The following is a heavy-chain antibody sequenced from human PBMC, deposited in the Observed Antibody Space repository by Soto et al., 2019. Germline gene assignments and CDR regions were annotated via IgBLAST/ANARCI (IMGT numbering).Heavy chain of an antibody. Sequence: ASVKVSCKASGYTFTSDYINWVRQAPGQGLEWMGMIHTSGGSTTYAQKFQGRVTITADESTSTAYMELSSLRSEDTAVYYCARGGYYDSSGYYTRRAWFDPWGQGTLVTVSS. J-gene: IGHJ5*02. CDR1: GYTFTSDY. D-gene: IGHD3-22*01. V-gene: IGHV1-46*01. CDR3: ARGGYYDSSGYYTRRAWFDP. CDR2: IHTSGGST.